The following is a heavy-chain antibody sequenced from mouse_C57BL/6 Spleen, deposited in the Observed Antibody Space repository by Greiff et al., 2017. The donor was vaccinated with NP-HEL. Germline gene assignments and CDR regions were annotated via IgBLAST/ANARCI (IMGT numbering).Heavy chain of an antibody. CDR1: GYTFTSYW. D-gene: IGHD2-5*01. V-gene: IGHV1-7*01. CDR2: INPSSGYT. CDR3: ARAYSNLYYFDY. Sequence: VQLVESGAELAKPGASVKLSCKASGYTFTSYWMHWVKQRPGQGLEWIGYINPSSGYTKYTQKFKDKATLTAGKSSSTAYMQLSSLTYEDSAVYYCARAYSNLYYFDYWGQGTTLTVSS. J-gene: IGHJ2*01.